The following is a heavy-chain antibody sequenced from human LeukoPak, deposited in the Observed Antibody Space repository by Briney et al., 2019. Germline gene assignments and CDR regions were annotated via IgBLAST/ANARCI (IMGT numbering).Heavy chain of an antibody. D-gene: IGHD6-6*01. J-gene: IGHJ5*02. CDR3: ARYSSSSGWFDP. CDR1: GFTFSTYW. V-gene: IGHV3-7*01. Sequence: GGSLRLSCAASGFTFSTYWMSWVRQAPGKGLEGVANIKEDGSEKNYVDSVKGRFTISRDNAKNSLYLQMTSLRGEDTAVYYCARYSSSSGWFDPWGQGTLVTVSS. CDR2: IKEDGSEK.